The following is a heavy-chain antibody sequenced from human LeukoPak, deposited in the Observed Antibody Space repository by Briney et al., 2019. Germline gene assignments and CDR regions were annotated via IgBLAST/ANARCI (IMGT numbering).Heavy chain of an antibody. Sequence: ASVRVSCKASEYTFTCYYIHWMRQAPGQGFEWMAWIDPVSGVTNYAQKFQGWVTLTRDTSVSTAYMDLSRLTSEDTAIYYCARDIPGYSTRFDIWGQGTMVTVSS. CDR3: ARDIPGYSTRFDI. CDR2: IDPVSGVT. D-gene: IGHD5-12*01. V-gene: IGHV1-2*04. J-gene: IGHJ3*02. CDR1: EYTFTCYY.